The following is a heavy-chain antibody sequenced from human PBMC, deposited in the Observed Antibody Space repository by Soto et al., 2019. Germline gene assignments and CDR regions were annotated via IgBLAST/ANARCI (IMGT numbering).Heavy chain of an antibody. J-gene: IGHJ6*02. V-gene: IGHV3-49*04. Sequence: GGSLRLSCAASGFTFSSYAMHWVRQAPGKGLEWVAFTTSHSYGGTTDYAASVKGRFTISRDDSKSIAYLQMNSLQIADTAIYYCARDGDYYRMDVWGQGTTVTVSS. D-gene: IGHD3-3*01. CDR3: ARDGDYYRMDV. CDR2: TTSHSYGGTT. CDR1: GFTFSSYA.